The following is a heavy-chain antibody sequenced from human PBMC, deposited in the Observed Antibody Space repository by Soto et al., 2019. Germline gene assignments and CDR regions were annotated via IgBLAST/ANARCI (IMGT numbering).Heavy chain of an antibody. D-gene: IGHD6-13*01. CDR2: IYYSGST. CDR1: GGSISSGGYY. CDR3: AREIAAAGMVIFDY. J-gene: IGHJ4*02. V-gene: IGHV4-31*03. Sequence: SETLSLTCTVSGGSISSGGYYWSWIRQHPGKGLEWIGYIYYSGSTYYNPSLKSRVTISVDTSKNQFSLKLSSVTAADTAVYYCAREIAAAGMVIFDYWGQGALVTVSS.